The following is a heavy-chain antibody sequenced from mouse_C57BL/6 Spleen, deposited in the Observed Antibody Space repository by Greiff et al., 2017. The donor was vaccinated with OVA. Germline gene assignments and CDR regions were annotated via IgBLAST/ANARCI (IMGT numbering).Heavy chain of an antibody. J-gene: IGHJ2*01. Sequence: QVQLKQPGAELVKPGASVKVSCKASGYTFTSYWMHWVKQRPGQGLEWIGRIHPSDSDTNYNQKFKGKATLTVDKSSSTAYMQLSSLTSEDSAVYYCAIGGKPGGFDYWGQGTTLTVSS. D-gene: IGHD2-1*01. CDR3: AIGGKPGGFDY. CDR2: IHPSDSDT. CDR1: GYTFTSYW. V-gene: IGHV1-74*01.